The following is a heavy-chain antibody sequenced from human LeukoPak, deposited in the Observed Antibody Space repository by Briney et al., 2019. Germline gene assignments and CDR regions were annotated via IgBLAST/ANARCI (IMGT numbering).Heavy chain of an antibody. Sequence: SETLSLTCTVSGGSISSSSYYWGWIRQPPGKGLEWIGSIYYSGSTNYNPSLKSRVTISVDTSKNQFSLKLSSVTAADTAVYYCARESLSSWYRFGYYYYMDVWGKGTTVTVSS. D-gene: IGHD6-13*01. J-gene: IGHJ6*03. CDR2: IYYSGST. V-gene: IGHV4-39*07. CDR3: ARESLSSWYRFGYYYYMDV. CDR1: GGSISSSSYY.